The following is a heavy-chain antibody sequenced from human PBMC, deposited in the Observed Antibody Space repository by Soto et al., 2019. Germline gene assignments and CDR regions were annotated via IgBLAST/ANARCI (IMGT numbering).Heavy chain of an antibody. J-gene: IGHJ4*02. D-gene: IGHD1-26*01. V-gene: IGHV3-21*01. CDR3: ARENFPIG. CDR1: GFTFSAHS. CDR2: ISSDINYI. Sequence: PGGSLRLSCAASGFTFSAHSMNWVRQAPGKGLEWVSSISSDINYIYYADSVKGRFTIYRDNAKNSLYLQMNSLRAEDTAVYYCARENFPIGWGQGTLVTGSS.